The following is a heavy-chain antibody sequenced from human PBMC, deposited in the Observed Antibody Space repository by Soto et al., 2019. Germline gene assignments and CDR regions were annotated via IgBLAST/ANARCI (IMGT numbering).Heavy chain of an antibody. CDR2: IYYSGST. V-gene: IGHV4-59*01. D-gene: IGHD6-13*01. Sequence: PSETLSLTCTVSGGSISSYYWSWVRQPPGKGLEWIGYIYYSGSTNYNPSLKSRVTISVDTSKNQFSLKLSSVTAADTAVYYCARDWRPGQRSPFRSKSTTNWFDPWGQGTLVTVS. J-gene: IGHJ5*02. CDR1: GGSISSYY. CDR3: ARDWRPGQRSPFRSKSTTNWFDP.